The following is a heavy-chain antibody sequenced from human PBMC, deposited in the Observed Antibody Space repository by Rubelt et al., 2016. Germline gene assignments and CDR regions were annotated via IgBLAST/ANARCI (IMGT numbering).Heavy chain of an antibody. D-gene: IGHD6-19*01. CDR3: ARDRTWLVPGLDAFDI. V-gene: IGHV1-18*01. CDR1: GYTFTSYG. CDR2: ISAYHGNT. J-gene: IGHJ3*02. Sequence: QVQLVQSGAEVKKPGASVKVSCKASGYTFTSYGISWVRQAPGQGLEWMGWISAYHGNTNYAQKLQGRGTMTTDTSTSTAYMELRSLRSDDTAVYYCARDRTWLVPGLDAFDIWGQGTMVTVSS.